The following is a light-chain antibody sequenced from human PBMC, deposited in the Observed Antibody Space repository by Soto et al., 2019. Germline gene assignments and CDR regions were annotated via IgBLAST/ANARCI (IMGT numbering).Light chain of an antibody. CDR1: SSDVGLYDF. Sequence: QSVLTQPASVSGSPGQSITISCTGASSDVGLYDFVSWYQQHPGKAPKLLIYEVTYRPSGVSSRFSGSKSGNTASLTISGLQAEEEADYYCSSYTRFSNHVFGTGTKVTXL. CDR2: EVT. V-gene: IGLV2-14*01. J-gene: IGLJ1*01. CDR3: SSYTRFSNHV.